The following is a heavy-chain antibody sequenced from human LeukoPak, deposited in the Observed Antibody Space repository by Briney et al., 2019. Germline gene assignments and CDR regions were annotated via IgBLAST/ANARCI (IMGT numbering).Heavy chain of an antibody. J-gene: IGHJ6*03. CDR1: GGSMSSSSYY. CDR2: IYYSGST. Sequence: PSETLSLTCTVSGGSMSSSSYYWGWIRQPPGKGLEWIGSIYYSGSTYYNPSLKSRVTISVDTSKNQFSLKLSSVTAADTAVYYCARVPQYYYYYMDVWSKGTTVTVSS. V-gene: IGHV4-39*07. CDR3: ARVPQYYYYYMDV.